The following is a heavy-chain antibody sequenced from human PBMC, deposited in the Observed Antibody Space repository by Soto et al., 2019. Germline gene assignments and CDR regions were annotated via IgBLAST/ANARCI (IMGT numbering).Heavy chain of an antibody. V-gene: IGHV4-31*03. J-gene: IGHJ4*02. D-gene: IGHD3-16*01. CDR2: IYYNGIT. Sequence: QVQLQESGPGLVKPSQTLSLTCTVSGDSIRSGGYYWTWVRQHPGKGLEWIGYIYYNGITSYNPSLKSRVLISVDSSRNQFSLNLTSMTAADTAVYYCAREESYGPKRTEYWGQGILVTVSS. CDR3: AREESYGPKRTEY. CDR1: GDSIRSGGYY.